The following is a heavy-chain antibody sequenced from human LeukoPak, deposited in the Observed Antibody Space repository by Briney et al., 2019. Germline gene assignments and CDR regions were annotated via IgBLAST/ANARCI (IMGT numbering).Heavy chain of an antibody. D-gene: IGHD3-16*01. Sequence: PGGSLRLSCAASGFTVSSNYMSWVRQAPGKGLEWVSVIYSGGSTYYADSVKGRFTISRDNSKNTLYLQMNSLRAEDTAVYYCARYRITNWFDPWGQGTLVTVSS. J-gene: IGHJ5*02. CDR1: GFTVSSNY. V-gene: IGHV3-53*01. CDR2: IYSGGST. CDR3: ARYRITNWFDP.